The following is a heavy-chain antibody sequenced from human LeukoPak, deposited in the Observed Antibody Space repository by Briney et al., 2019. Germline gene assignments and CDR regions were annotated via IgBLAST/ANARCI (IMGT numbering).Heavy chain of an antibody. CDR3: AKDLRRYFDCFDY. V-gene: IGHV3-30*02. CDR2: IRYDGSNK. D-gene: IGHD3-9*01. CDR1: GFTFSSYG. Sequence: GGSLRLSCAASGFTFSSYGMHWVRQAPGKGLEWEAFIRYDGSNKYYADSVKGRFTISRDNSKNTLYLQMNSLRAEDTAVYYCAKDLRRYFDCFDYWGQGTLVTVSS. J-gene: IGHJ4*02.